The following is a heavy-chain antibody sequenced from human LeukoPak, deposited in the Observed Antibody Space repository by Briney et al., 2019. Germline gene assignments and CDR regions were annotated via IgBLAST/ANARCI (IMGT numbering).Heavy chain of an antibody. CDR1: GFTLSGYY. J-gene: IGHJ4*02. CDR3: ARRAGAYSHPYDY. CDR2: IYSDNT. Sequence: GGSLRLSCVASGFTLSGYYMSWIRQAPGKGLEWVSFIYSDNTHYSDSVKGRFTISRDNSKNTLYLQMNSLRAEDTAVYYCARRAGAYSHPYDYWGQGTLVTVSS. V-gene: IGHV3-53*01. D-gene: IGHD4/OR15-4a*01.